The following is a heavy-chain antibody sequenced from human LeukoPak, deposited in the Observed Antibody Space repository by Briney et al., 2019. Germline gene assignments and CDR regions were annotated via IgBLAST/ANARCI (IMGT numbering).Heavy chain of an antibody. CDR2: IYHGGSDI. CDR3: ARQLGERTFNWNNFDS. D-gene: IGHD1/OR15-1a*01. Sequence: GESLKISCKGFGYSFTTYWIGWVRQMPGKGLEWMGIIYHGGSDIRYRPSFQGQVTISADKSISTAYLQWSSLKASDTATYFCARQLGERTFNWNNFDSWGQGTLVSVSS. CDR1: GYSFTTYW. J-gene: IGHJ4*02. V-gene: IGHV5-51*01.